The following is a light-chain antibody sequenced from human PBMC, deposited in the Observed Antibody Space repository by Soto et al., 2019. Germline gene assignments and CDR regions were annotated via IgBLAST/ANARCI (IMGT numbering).Light chain of an antibody. CDR2: WAS. CDR3: QHYYTTPYA. Sequence: DIVMTQSPASLTVSLGERATINCKSSRSVLYSSNNKNYLAWYQHKPGQPPKLLIYWASTRASGVPDRFSGSGSGTDFTLTISSLQAEDVAVYFGQHYYTTPYAFGQGTKLEIK. V-gene: IGKV4-1*01. CDR1: RSVLYSSNNKNY. J-gene: IGKJ2*01.